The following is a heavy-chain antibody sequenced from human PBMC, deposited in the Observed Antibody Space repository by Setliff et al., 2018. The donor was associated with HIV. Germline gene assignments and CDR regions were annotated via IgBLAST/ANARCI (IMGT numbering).Heavy chain of an antibody. V-gene: IGHV4-34*01. CDR1: GGSFSGYH. CDR2: INHSGRT. D-gene: IGHD2-15*01. J-gene: IGHJ6*03. Sequence: SETLSLTCAVYGGSFSGYHWNWIRQPPGEGLEWIGEINHSGRTNYNPSLKSRVTISVDTSKNQFSLKLRSVTAADTAMYYCARVSITYWYSIPTFYYYYMDVWGKGTKVTVSS. CDR3: ARVSITYWYSIPTFYYYYMDV.